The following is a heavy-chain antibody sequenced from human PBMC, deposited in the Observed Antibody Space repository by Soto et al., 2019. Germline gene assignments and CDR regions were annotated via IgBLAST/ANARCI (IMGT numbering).Heavy chain of an antibody. CDR2: IKEDGSEE. D-gene: IGHD3-16*01. V-gene: IGHV3-7*03. Sequence: GGSLRLSCTASGFTFSTYWMSWVRQAPGKGLGWVANIKEDGSEEYYVDSVKGRFSISRDNARSSLYLQMNSLRSEDTAVYYCVRVGRLGGYWGQGTQVTVSS. J-gene: IGHJ4*02. CDR3: VRVGRLGGY. CDR1: GFTFSTYW.